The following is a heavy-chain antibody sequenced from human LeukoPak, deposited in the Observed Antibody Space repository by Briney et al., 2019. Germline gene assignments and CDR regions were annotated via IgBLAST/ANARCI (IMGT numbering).Heavy chain of an antibody. CDR1: VVTFIIYG. Sequence: PGGSLSLSCTVSVVTFIIYGISGARQAPGKGLAWVSRMNTDGSSTTYADSVKGRFTISRDNAKNTLYLQMNSLIAEDTSVYYLARELPREVTLDYWGQGTLVTVSS. J-gene: IGHJ4*01. V-gene: IGHV3-74*01. CDR3: ARELPREVTLDY. D-gene: IGHD2-21*02. CDR2: MNTDGSST.